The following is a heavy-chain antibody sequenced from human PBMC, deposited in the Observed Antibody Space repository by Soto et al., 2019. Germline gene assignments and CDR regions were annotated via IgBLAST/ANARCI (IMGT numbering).Heavy chain of an antibody. Sequence: QVQLQESGPGLVKPSGTLSLTCAVSSGSISSSNWWSWVRQPPGKGLEWIGEIYHSGSTNYNPSLKSRVTISVDKSKNQFSLKLSSVTAADTAVYYCARVSVVQGKGGVYYYYYYMDVWGKGTTVTVSS. J-gene: IGHJ6*03. V-gene: IGHV4-4*02. CDR2: IYHSGST. CDR1: SGSISSSNW. CDR3: ARVSVVQGKGGVYYYYYYMDV. D-gene: IGHD1-1*01.